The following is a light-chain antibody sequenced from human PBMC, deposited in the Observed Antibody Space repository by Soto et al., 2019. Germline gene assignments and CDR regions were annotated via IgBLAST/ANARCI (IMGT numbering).Light chain of an antibody. V-gene: IGKV3-15*01. Sequence: LMTQSPSTLSVSPGERATLSCRASQRVSRKLAWYQQKPGQAPRLLIYDASTRATGIPARFSGSGSETEFTLTISSLQYEDYAIYYCQQYNNWHPWTFGQGTKVDIK. CDR2: DAS. J-gene: IGKJ1*01. CDR3: QQYNNWHPWT. CDR1: QRVSRK.